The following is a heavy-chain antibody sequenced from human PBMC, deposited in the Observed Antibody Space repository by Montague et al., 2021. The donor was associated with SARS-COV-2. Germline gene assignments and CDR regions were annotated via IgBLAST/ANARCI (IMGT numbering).Heavy chain of an antibody. CDR2: IGWDDDK. D-gene: IGHD3-10*01. V-gene: IGHV2-70*11. CDR3: ARNGVEPRGSGRYYSGNWLDP. CDR1: GFSLSTSGMC. J-gene: IGHJ5*02. Sequence: PALVKPTQTLTLTCTFSGFSLSTSGMCVSWIRQPPGKALEWLARIGWDDDKYYSTSLKTRLTISKDTSKNQVVLRMTNMDPADTATYYCARNGVEPRGSGRYYSGNWLDPWGQGTLVTVSS.